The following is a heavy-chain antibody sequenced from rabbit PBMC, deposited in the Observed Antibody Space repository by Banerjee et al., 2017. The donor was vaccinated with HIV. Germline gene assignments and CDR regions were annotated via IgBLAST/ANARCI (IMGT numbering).Heavy chain of an antibody. D-gene: IGHD4-1*01. CDR3: ARDLAGVIGWNFNL. CDR2: INTSSGNA. Sequence: QEQLEESGGDLVKPEGSLTLTCTASGFSFSRGYDMCWVRQAPGKGLEWIACINTSSGNAVYANWAKGRFTITRSTSLNTVTLQMTSLTAADTATYFCARDLAGVIGWNFNLWGPGTLVTVS. CDR1: GFSFSRGYD. J-gene: IGHJ4*01. V-gene: IGHV1S45*01.